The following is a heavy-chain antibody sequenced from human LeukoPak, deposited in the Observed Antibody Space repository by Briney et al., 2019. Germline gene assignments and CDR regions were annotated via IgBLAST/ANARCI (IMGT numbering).Heavy chain of an antibody. V-gene: IGHV1-18*01. J-gene: IGHJ5*02. Sequence: GASVKVSCKASGYTFTSYGISWVRQAPGQGLEWMGWISAYNGNTNYAQKVQGRVTMTTDTSTSTAYMELRSLRSEDTAVYYCARDRAYTIFGVVSWGDWFDPWGQGTLVTVSS. CDR1: GYTFTSYG. CDR2: ISAYNGNT. CDR3: ARDRAYTIFGVVSWGDWFDP. D-gene: IGHD3-3*01.